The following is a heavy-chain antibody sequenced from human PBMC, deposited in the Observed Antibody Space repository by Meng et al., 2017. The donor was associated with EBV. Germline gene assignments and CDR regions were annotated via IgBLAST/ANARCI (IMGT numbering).Heavy chain of an antibody. CDR1: GVTFRSDA. D-gene: IGHD3-10*01. Sequence: VQLVQAGAGGKMPGSSVKVTCKAAGVTFRSDAVSWVRQAPGQGLEWMGGLIPMSDAPHYAQKFQGRVTMTADESTNTHYMDLSGLRFEDTAVYYCASESRRGFTPDYWGQGTLVTVSS. CDR3: ASESRRGFTPDY. CDR2: LIPMSDAP. V-gene: IGHV1-69*01. J-gene: IGHJ4*02.